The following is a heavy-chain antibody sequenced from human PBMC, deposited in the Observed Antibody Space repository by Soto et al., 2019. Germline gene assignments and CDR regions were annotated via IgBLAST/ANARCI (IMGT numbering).Heavy chain of an antibody. CDR1: GFTSSSYW. CDR3: ARDPSTVPPPYYYYMDV. V-gene: IGHV3-7*01. CDR2: IKQDGSEK. D-gene: IGHD4-17*01. Sequence: GGSLRLSCAASGFTSSSYWMSWVRQAPGKGLEWVANIKQDGSEKYYVDSVKGRFTISRDNAKNSLYLQMNSLRAEDTAVYYCARDPSTVPPPYYYYMDVWGKGTTVTVSS. J-gene: IGHJ6*03.